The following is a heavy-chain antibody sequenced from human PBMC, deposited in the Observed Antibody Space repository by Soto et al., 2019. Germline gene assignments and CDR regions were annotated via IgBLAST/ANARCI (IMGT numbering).Heavy chain of an antibody. CDR3: ARGEWLATIKPYFAY. Sequence: SETLSLTCTVSGGSMSSYYWSWIRQSPGKGLEWIGYIYYSGSANYNPSLKSRVAISLDTSKNQFSLMLSSVTAADTAVYYCARGEWLATIKPYFAYWGQGTLVTVSS. CDR1: GGSMSSYY. J-gene: IGHJ4*02. CDR2: IYYSGSA. D-gene: IGHD5-12*01. V-gene: IGHV4-59*01.